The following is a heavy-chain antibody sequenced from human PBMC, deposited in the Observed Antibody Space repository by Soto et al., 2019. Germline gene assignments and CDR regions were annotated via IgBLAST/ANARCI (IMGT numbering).Heavy chain of an antibody. CDR1: GYTFINYD. Sequence: GSVKVSCKASGYTFINYDINCVRQAPGRGLEWVGWMNPDSGNTGYAQNFQGRVTTTGNTSISSVYMELSSLTSEDTAVYYCARRRGSNGWFDLWGQGTLVTVSS. J-gene: IGHJ5*02. D-gene: IGHD2-8*01. CDR2: MNPDSGNT. V-gene: IGHV1-8*01. CDR3: ARRRGSNGWFDL.